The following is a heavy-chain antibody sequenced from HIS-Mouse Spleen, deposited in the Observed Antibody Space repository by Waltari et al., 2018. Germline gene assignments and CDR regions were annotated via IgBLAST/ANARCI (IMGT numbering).Heavy chain of an antibody. V-gene: IGHV4-39*07. CDR2: IYYSGST. Sequence: QLQLQESGPGLVKPSETLSLTCTVSGGSISSSSYYWGWIRQPPGKGLGWIGSIYYSGSTSYNPSRKSRFTISVDTSKNQFSLKLSSVTAADTAVYYCAREIPYSSSWYDWYFDLWGRGTLVTVSS. CDR3: AREIPYSSSWYDWYFDL. J-gene: IGHJ2*01. CDR1: GGSISSSSYY. D-gene: IGHD6-13*01.